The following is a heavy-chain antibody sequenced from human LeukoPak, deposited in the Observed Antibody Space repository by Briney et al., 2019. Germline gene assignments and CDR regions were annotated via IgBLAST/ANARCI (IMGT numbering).Heavy chain of an antibody. D-gene: IGHD6-13*01. CDR1: GGSISSSSYY. V-gene: IGHV4-39*07. J-gene: IGHJ6*03. CDR3: ARLFVFSSSWDYYYYYMDV. Sequence: KTSETLSLTCTVSGGSISSSSYYWGWIRQPPGKGLEWIGEINHSGSTNYNPSLKSRVTISVDTSKNQFSLKLSSVTAADTAVYYCARLFVFSSSWDYYYYYMDVWGKGTTVTISS. CDR2: INHSGST.